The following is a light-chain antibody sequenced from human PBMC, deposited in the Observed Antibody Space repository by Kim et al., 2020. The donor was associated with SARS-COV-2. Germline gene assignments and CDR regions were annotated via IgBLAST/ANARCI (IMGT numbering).Light chain of an antibody. V-gene: IGKV3-20*01. CDR3: QQYGSSPRT. J-gene: IGKJ1*01. CDR2: GAS. Sequence: EIVLTQSPGTLSLSPGERATLSCRASQSVTSSYLAWYQQKPGQAPRLLIYGASRRATGIPDRFSGSGSGTDFTLTISRLEPEDFAGYYCQQYGSSPRTFGQGTKVDIK. CDR1: QSVTSSY.